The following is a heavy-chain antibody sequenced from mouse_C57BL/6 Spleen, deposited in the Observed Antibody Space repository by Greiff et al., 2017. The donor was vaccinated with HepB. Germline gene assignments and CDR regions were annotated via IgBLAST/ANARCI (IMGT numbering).Heavy chain of an antibody. Sequence: QVQLQQSGAELVRPGASVTLSCKASGYTFTDYEMHWVKQTPVHGLEWIGAIDPETGGTAYNQKFKGKAILTADKSSSTAYMALRSLTSEDSAVYYCTRSDYSYAMDYWGQGTSVTVSS. V-gene: IGHV1-15*01. D-gene: IGHD2-4*01. J-gene: IGHJ4*01. CDR2: IDPETGGT. CDR1: GYTFTDYE. CDR3: TRSDYSYAMDY.